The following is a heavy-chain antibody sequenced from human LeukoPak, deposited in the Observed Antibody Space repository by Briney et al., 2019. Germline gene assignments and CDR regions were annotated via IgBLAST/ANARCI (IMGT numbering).Heavy chain of an antibody. CDR3: ASIVLAYGSGTYYSSYFEY. D-gene: IGHD3-10*01. V-gene: IGHV1-18*01. CDR1: GYTFTGYG. CDR2: ISAYNGNT. J-gene: IGHJ4*02. Sequence: GASVKVSCKASGYTFTGYGISWVRQAPGQGLEWMGWISAYNGNTNYAQKFQGRVTMTTETSTRTAYMELRSLRSDDAAVYYCASIVLAYGSGTYYSSYFEYWGQGTLVTVSS.